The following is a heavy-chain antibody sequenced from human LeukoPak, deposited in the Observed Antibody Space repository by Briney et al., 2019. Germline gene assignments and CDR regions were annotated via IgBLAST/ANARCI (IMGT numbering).Heavy chain of an antibody. CDR1: GGSISSSSYY. CDR3: ARLEGGYIAAYWFDP. V-gene: IGHV4-39*01. CDR2: IYYSGST. Sequence: SETLSLTCTVSGGSISSSSYYWGCIRQPPGKGLEWIGSIYYSGSTYYNPSLKSRVTISVDTSKNQFSLKLSSVTAADTAVYYCARLEGGYIAAYWFDPWGQGTLVTVSS. D-gene: IGHD6-13*01. J-gene: IGHJ5*02.